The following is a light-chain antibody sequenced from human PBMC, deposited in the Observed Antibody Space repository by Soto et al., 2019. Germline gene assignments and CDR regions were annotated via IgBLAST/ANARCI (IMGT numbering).Light chain of an antibody. CDR3: QHYKSYFFT. CDR1: QSVSSW. CDR2: DAS. V-gene: IGKV1-5*01. Sequence: DIQMTQSPSTLSASVGDRVTITCRASQSVSSWLAWYQQKPGKAPKLLIYDASSLESGVPSRFSGSGSWTEFPLTISSLQPDDFATYYCQHYKSYFFTFGPGTKVEIK. J-gene: IGKJ3*01.